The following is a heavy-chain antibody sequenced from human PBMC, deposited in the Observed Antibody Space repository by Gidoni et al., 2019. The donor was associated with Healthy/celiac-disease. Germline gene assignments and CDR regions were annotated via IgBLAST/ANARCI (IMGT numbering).Heavy chain of an antibody. CDR3: ASPYDYVWGSYWYYGMDV. Sequence: QVQLVQSGAEVKKPGSSVKVSCKASGGTFSSYAISWVRQAPGQGLEWMGGIIPIFGTANYAQKFQGRVTITADKSTSTAYMELSSLRSEDTAVYYCASPYDYVWGSYWYYGMDVWGQGTTVTVSS. CDR1: GGTFSSYA. V-gene: IGHV1-69*06. D-gene: IGHD3-16*01. CDR2: IIPIFGTA. J-gene: IGHJ6*02.